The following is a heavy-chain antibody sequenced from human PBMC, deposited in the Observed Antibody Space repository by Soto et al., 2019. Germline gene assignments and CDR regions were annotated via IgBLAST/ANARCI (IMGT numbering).Heavy chain of an antibody. D-gene: IGHD3-22*01. CDR1: GYIFAFYL. CDR3: ARQIYDSDTGPNFQYYFDS. V-gene: IGHV5-10-1*01. Sequence: GESLRISCKGSGYIFAFYLITCVRPKRGKGLEWMGRIDPSDSQTYYGPSSRGHVTISATKSITTVFLQWSSLRASDTAMYYCARQIYDSDTGPNFQYYFDSWGQGTPVTVSS. CDR2: IDPSDSQT. J-gene: IGHJ4*02.